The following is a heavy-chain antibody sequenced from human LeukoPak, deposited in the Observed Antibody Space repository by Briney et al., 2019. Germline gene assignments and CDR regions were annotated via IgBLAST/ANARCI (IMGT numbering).Heavy chain of an antibody. Sequence: GGSLRLSCAASGFTFSTYAVSWVRQAPGKGLEWVSFISGIGGTTYYADSVKGRFTISRDNSKNTLSLQMNSLRAEDTAIYYCAKAAGYCSGGTCLDHWGQGTLVTVSS. CDR2: ISGIGGTT. V-gene: IGHV3-23*01. J-gene: IGHJ4*02. D-gene: IGHD2-15*01. CDR3: AKAAGYCSGGTCLDH. CDR1: GFTFSTYA.